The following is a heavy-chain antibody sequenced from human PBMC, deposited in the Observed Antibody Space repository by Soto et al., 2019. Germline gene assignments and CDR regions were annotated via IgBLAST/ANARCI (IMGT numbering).Heavy chain of an antibody. V-gene: IGHV4-30-4*01. CDR1: GASISGGDYY. D-gene: IGHD3-22*01. J-gene: IGHJ4*02. Sequence: QVQLQESGPGLVKPSQTLSLTCTVSGASISGGDYYWTWIRQLPGKGLEWIGSIYYTGNTYSNPSLESRLSLSVDPSNNQFALRLTSVTAPDTAIYYCARATYDSSTYYLDYWGQGTLVTVSS. CDR2: IYYTGNT. CDR3: ARATYDSSTYYLDY.